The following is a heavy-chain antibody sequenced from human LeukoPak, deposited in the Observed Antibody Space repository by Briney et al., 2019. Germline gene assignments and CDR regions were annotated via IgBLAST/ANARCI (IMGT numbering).Heavy chain of an antibody. D-gene: IGHD2-21*02. J-gene: IGHJ3*02. V-gene: IGHV3-30*03. CDR3: ASEGDHAFDI. CDR1: GFTFSSYG. CDR2: ISYDGSNK. Sequence: GGSLRLSCAASGFTFSSYGMSWVRQAPGKGLEWVAVISYDGSNKYYADSVKGRFTISRDNSKNTLYLQMNSLRAEDTAVYYCASEGDHAFDIWGQGTMVTVSS.